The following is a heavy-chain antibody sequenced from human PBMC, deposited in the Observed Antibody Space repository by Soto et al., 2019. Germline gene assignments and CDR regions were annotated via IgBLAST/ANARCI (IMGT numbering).Heavy chain of an antibody. CDR2: MNPNSGNT. CDR1: GYTFTSYD. V-gene: IGHV1-8*01. CDR3: ARGPAAGYCSGGSCYSSNYYYYYMDG. Sequence: GASVKVSCTGSGYTFTSYDSNWLRQATGQGLEWMGWMNPNSGNTGYAQKFQGRVTMTRNTSISTAYMELSSLRSEDTAVYYCARGPAAGYCSGGSCYSSNYYYYYMDGRGKGTTVTVSS. D-gene: IGHD2-15*01. J-gene: IGHJ6*03.